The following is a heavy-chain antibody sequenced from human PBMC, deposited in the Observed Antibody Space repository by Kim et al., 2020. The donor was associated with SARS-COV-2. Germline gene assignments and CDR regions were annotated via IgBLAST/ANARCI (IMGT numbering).Heavy chain of an antibody. D-gene: IGHD2-15*01. V-gene: IGHV3-7*01. CDR2: IHEHGSEE. J-gene: IGHJ4*02. CDR1: GFTFSSYW. Sequence: GGSLRLSCAVSGFTFSSYWMSWIRQAPGKGLEWVANIHEHGSEEFYVDSVNGRFTISRDNAKNSLYLQMNSLRAEDTAVYYCARSGGSEPDYWGEGTLVVVST. CDR3: ARSGGSEPDY.